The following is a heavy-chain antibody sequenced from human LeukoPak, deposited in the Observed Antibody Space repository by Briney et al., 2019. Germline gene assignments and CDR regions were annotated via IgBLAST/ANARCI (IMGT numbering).Heavy chain of an antibody. CDR2: IYTSGST. V-gene: IGHV4-4*07. CDR3: ARDAPMVRGVMGYYFDY. CDR1: GGSISSYY. Sequence: PSETLSLTCTLYGGSISSYYWSWIRQPAGKGLEWIGRIYTSGSTNYNPSLKSRVTMSVDTSKNQFSLKLSSVTAADTAVYYCARDAPMVRGVMGYYFDYWGQGTLVTVSS. J-gene: IGHJ4*02. D-gene: IGHD3-10*01.